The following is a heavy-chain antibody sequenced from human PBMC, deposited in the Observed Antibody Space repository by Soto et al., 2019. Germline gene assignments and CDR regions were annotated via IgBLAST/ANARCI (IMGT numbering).Heavy chain of an antibody. V-gene: IGHV3-30-3*01. Sequence: PGGSLRLSCAASGFTFSSYAMHWVRQAPGKGLEWVAVISYDGSNKYYADSVKGRFTISRDSSKNTLYLQMNSLRAEDTAVYYCARGYSYGYFDYWGQGTLVTV. CDR1: GFTFSSYA. CDR2: ISYDGSNK. J-gene: IGHJ4*02. CDR3: ARGYSYGYFDY. D-gene: IGHD5-18*01.